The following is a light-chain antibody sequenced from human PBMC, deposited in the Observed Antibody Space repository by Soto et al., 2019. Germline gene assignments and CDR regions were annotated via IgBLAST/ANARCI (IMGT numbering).Light chain of an antibody. V-gene: IGLV2-14*03. CDR2: DVN. Sequence: QSALTQPASVSGSPGQSITISCTGTRSDIGAYNFVSWYQQHPGEVPKLILYDVNVRPSGVSNRFSGSKSGNTASLTISGIQAEDEADYYCTSWTTSPTMIFGGGTKLTVL. CDR1: RSDIGAYNF. J-gene: IGLJ2*01. CDR3: TSWTTSPTMI.